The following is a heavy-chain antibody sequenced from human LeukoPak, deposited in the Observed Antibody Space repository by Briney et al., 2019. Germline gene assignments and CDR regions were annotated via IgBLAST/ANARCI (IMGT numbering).Heavy chain of an antibody. Sequence: PGRSLRLSCTASGFTFGDYAMSWFRQAPGKGLEWVASIKQDGRETYYVDSVTGRFTISRDNAKNSVYLQMNNLRADDTAVYYCARDRGNPTGGANDYWGQGTLVTVSS. CDR1: GFTFGDYA. CDR2: IKQDGRET. J-gene: IGHJ4*02. V-gene: IGHV3-7*01. D-gene: IGHD4-23*01. CDR3: ARDRGNPTGGANDY.